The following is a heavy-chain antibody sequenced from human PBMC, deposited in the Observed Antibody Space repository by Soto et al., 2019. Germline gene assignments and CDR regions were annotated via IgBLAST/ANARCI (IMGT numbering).Heavy chain of an antibody. D-gene: IGHD3-3*01. V-gene: IGHV1-3*01. CDR3: ARETEDYDFWSGYSDYYYMDV. CDR2: INAGNGNT. Sequence: GASVKVSCKASGYTFTSYAMHWVRQAPGQRLEWMGWINAGNGNTKYSQKFQGRVTITRDTSASTAYMELSSQRSEDTAVYYCARETEDYDFWSGYSDYYYMDVWGKGTTVTFSS. CDR1: GYTFTSYA. J-gene: IGHJ6*03.